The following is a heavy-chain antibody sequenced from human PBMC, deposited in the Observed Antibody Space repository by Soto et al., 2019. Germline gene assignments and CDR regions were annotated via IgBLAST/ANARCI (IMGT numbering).Heavy chain of an antibody. CDR1: GFTVSTNY. CDR3: ARDSHSPERFDS. CDR2: IYSGGST. J-gene: IGHJ4*02. Sequence: PGGSLRLSCAASGFTVSTNYMTWVRQAPGKGLEWVSSIYSGGSTYYADSVRGRFTISRDNAKNTLYLQMNSLGTEDTAVYYCARDSHSPERFDSWGQGTMGTFSS. D-gene: IGHD5-18*01. V-gene: IGHV3-53*01.